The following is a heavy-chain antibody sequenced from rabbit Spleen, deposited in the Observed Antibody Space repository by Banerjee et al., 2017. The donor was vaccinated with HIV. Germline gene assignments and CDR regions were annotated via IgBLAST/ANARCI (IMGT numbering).Heavy chain of an antibody. Sequence: QSLEESGGDLVKPGASLTLTCTASGVSFISNYYMCWVRQAPGKGLEWIACIDSGSSGFTYFASWAKGRFTISSHNAQNTLYLQLNSLTAADTATYFCVRGASSSGYYSLWGPGTLVTVS. V-gene: IGHV1S40*01. CDR3: VRGASSSGYYSL. D-gene: IGHD1-1*01. CDR2: IDSGSSGFT. J-gene: IGHJ4*01. CDR1: GVSFISNYY.